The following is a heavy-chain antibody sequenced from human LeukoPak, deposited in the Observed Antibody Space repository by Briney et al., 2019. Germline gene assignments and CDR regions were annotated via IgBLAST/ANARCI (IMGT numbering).Heavy chain of an antibody. Sequence: ASVKVSCKVSGYTLTELSMHWVRQAPGKGLEWMGGFDPEDGETIYAQKFQGRVTMTRDTSTSTVYMELSSLRSEDTAVYYCARTVAAARDYFDYWGQGTLVTVSS. D-gene: IGHD6-19*01. J-gene: IGHJ4*02. CDR1: GYTLTELS. CDR2: FDPEDGET. CDR3: ARTVAAARDYFDY. V-gene: IGHV1-24*01.